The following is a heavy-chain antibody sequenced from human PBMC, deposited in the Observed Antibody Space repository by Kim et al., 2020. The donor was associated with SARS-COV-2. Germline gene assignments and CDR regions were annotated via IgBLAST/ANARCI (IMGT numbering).Heavy chain of an antibody. V-gene: IGHV3-11*06. CDR3: AKVAGGGSYFDY. Sequence: GGSLRLSCAASGFTFSDYYMSWIRQAPGKGLEWVSYISSSSSYTNYADSVKGRFTISRDNAKNSLYLQMNSLRAEDTAVYYCAKVAGGGSYFDYWGQGTLVTVSS. D-gene: IGHD3-10*01. CDR2: ISSSSSYT. J-gene: IGHJ4*02. CDR1: GFTFSDYY.